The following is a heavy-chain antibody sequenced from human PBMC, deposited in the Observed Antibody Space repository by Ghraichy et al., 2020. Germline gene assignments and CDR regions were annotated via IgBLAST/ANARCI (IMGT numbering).Heavy chain of an antibody. D-gene: IGHD3-3*01. V-gene: IGHV3-23*01. CDR2: ISANGGES. Sequence: GGSLRLSCAPSRLKFTFSDYGMTWFRQAPGKGLEWVSTISANGGESHYADSVKGRFTISRDNSRDTLFLHMDILRVEDTAMYYCARDPDFDWGQGTLVTV. CDR3: ARDPDFD. CDR1: RLKFTFSDYG. J-gene: IGHJ4*02.